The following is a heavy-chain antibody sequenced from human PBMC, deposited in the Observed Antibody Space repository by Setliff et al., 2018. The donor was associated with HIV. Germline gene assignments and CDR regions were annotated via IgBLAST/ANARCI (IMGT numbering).Heavy chain of an antibody. J-gene: IGHJ6*03. Sequence: ASVKVSCKASGDTNPSDAISWVRQAPGQGLEWMGWMNPDSRNTGYAQRFEGSVTMTWDTSISTAYMELNNVKFEDTAVYYCARARTDYYVRGRRSHYYIDVWARGATVTVSS. CDR1: GDTNPSDA. D-gene: IGHD3-10*02. V-gene: IGHV1-8*02. CDR3: ARARTDYYVRGRRSHYYIDV. CDR2: MNPDSRNT.